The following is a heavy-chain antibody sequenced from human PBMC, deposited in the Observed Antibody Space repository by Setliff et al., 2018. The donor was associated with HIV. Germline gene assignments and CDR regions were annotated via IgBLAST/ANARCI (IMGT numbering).Heavy chain of an antibody. Sequence: GGSLRLSCAASGFTFSNAWMHWVRQAPGKGLVWVSRINSDGSTTSYADSVQGRFTISRDNAKNTLYLRMNSLRAEDTAVYYCARGIVHLPYYFDYWGQGTLVTVSS. V-gene: IGHV3-74*01. CDR3: ARGIVHLPYYFDY. CDR2: INSDGSTT. J-gene: IGHJ4*02. CDR1: GFTFSNAW. D-gene: IGHD3-16*02.